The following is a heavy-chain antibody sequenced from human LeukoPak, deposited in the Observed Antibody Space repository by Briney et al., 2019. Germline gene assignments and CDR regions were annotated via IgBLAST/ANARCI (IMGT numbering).Heavy chain of an antibody. CDR2: IYYSGST. CDR3: ATGDGYTYGVLQFDY. V-gene: IGHV4-59*01. D-gene: IGHD5-24*01. Sequence: SETLSLTCTASGGSLSSYYWSWIRQPPGKGLEWIGYIYYSGSTNYNPSLKSRVTISVDTSRNQFSLKLSSVTAADTAVYYCATGDGYTYGVLQFDYWGQGTLVTVSS. CDR1: GGSLSSYY. J-gene: IGHJ4*02.